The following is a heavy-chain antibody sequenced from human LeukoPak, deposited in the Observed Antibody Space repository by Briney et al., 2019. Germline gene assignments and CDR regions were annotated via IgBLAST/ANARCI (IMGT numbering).Heavy chain of an antibody. CDR2: ISYDGSNK. J-gene: IGHJ4*02. CDR1: GFTFSSYG. V-gene: IGHV3-30*18. D-gene: IGHD2-2*01. Sequence: GGSLRLSCAASGFTFSSYGMHWVRQAPGKGLEWVAVISYDGSNKYYADSVKGRFTISRDNSKNTLYLQMNSLRAEDTAVYYCAKDKSPRPANDYWGQGTLVTVSS. CDR3: AKDKSPRPANDY.